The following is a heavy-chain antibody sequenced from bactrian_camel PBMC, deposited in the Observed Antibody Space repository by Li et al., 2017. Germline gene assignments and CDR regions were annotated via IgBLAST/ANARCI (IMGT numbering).Heavy chain of an antibody. Sequence: VQLVESGGGLVQPGGSLRLSCAASGFAFSSYDMSWVRQAPGKGLEWVSAINSGGGSTYYADSVKGRFTISRDNAKNTVYLQMNSLKPGDTAIYYCAAGWDAGPVLGLGHRYWGQGTQVTVS. V-gene: IGHV3S40*01. CDR1: GFAFSSYD. J-gene: IGHJ4*01. CDR2: INSGGGST. CDR3: AAGWDAGPVLGLGHRY. D-gene: IGHD5*01.